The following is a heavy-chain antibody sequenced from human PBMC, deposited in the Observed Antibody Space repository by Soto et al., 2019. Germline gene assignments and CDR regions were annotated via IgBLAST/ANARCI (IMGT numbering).Heavy chain of an antibody. J-gene: IGHJ4*02. V-gene: IGHV5-51*01. CDR1: GYSFTRYW. Sequence: PGESLKISCKGSGYSFTRYWIGWVRQMPGKGLEWMGIIYPDDSDTRYSPSFQGQVTISADKSISTAYLQWSSLKASDTAVYYCARLPLAAAYSDANRWGQGTLVTVSS. D-gene: IGHD6-25*01. CDR3: ARLPLAAAYSDANR. CDR2: IYPDDSDT.